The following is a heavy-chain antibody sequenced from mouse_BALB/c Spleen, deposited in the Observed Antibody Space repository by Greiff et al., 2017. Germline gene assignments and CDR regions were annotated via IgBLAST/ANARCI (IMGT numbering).Heavy chain of an antibody. V-gene: IGHV6-6*02. CDR2: IRLKSNNYAT. Sequence: EVKLVESGGGLVQPGGSMKLSCVASGFTFSNYWMNWVRQSPEKGLEWVAEIRLKSNNYATHYAESVKGRFTISRDDSKSSVYLQMNNLRAEDTGIYYCTRMIGYMDYWGQGTSVTVSS. D-gene: IGHD2-3*01. CDR3: TRMIGYMDY. J-gene: IGHJ4*01. CDR1: GFTFSNYW.